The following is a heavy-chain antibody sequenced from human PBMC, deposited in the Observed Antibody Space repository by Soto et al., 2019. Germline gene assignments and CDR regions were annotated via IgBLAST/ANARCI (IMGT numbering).Heavy chain of an antibody. V-gene: IGHV3-74*01. CDR1: GFTFNSYW. J-gene: IGHJ1*01. CDR3: ARLPNKSPQN. CDR2: ISNDGSS. Sequence: EVQLVESGGSLVQPGGSLRLSCVASGFTFNSYWMHWVRQAPGKGLVWVSSISNDGSSIYADPVKGRFTISRDNAKNTLYLQMNSLRAEDTAVYYCARLPNKSPQNWGQGTLVIVS.